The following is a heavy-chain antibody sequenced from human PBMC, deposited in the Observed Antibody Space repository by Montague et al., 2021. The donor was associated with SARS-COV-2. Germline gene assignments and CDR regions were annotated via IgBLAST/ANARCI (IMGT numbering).Heavy chain of an antibody. CDR1: GVSISSNNYY. Sequence: SETLSLTCSVSGVSISSNNYYWTWIRRPPGKGLVWIGYIYFNGNTIPNPSLEGRVTTTIDTSKNHFSLRLTSVTPADTAVYYCAGEVVGVKTNGLDTWGQGTLVTVSS. J-gene: IGHJ5*02. CDR2: IYFNGNT. CDR3: AGEVVGVKTNGLDT. V-gene: IGHV4-61*03. D-gene: IGHD2-21*01.